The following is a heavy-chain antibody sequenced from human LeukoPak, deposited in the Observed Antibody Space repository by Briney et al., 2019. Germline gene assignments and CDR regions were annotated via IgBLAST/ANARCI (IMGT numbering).Heavy chain of an antibody. V-gene: IGHV4-39*01. CDR1: GGSISSSSYY. CDR3: AIGRGYSYSLGWYFDL. D-gene: IGHD5-18*01. Sequence: PSETLSLTCTVSGGSISSSSYYWGWIRQPPGKGLEWIGSIYYSGSTYYNPSLKSRVTISVDTSKNQFPLKLSSVTAADTAVYYCAIGRGYSYSLGWYFDLWGRGTLVTVSS. CDR2: IYYSGST. J-gene: IGHJ2*01.